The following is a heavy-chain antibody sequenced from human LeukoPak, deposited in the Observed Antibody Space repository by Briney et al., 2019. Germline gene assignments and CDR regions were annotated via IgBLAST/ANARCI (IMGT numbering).Heavy chain of an antibody. J-gene: IGHJ4*02. Sequence: PSQTLSLTCAVSGGSISSGGYSWTWIRQPPGKGLEWIGHIYRSGSNYYNPSLKSRVTISVDRSKKQFSLKLSSVTAADTAVYYCARHYYDSSAYYPPGIYWGQGTLVTVSS. CDR3: ARHYYDSSAYYPPGIY. CDR2: IYRSGSN. CDR1: GGSISSGGYS. D-gene: IGHD3-22*01. V-gene: IGHV4-30-2*01.